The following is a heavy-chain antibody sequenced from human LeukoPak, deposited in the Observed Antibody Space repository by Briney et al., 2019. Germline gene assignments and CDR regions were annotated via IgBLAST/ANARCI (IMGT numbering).Heavy chain of an antibody. Sequence: ASVKVSCKASGYTFTGYYLHWVRQAPRQGPEWMGWISVNSGATYYPQKFQGRITMTRDTSINTAYMEVNRLISDDTAVYYCARVVEVGVPGFQNWGQGTLVTVSS. V-gene: IGHV1-2*02. CDR2: ISVNSGAT. CDR3: ARVVEVGVPGFQN. CDR1: GYTFTGYY. D-gene: IGHD3-22*01. J-gene: IGHJ1*01.